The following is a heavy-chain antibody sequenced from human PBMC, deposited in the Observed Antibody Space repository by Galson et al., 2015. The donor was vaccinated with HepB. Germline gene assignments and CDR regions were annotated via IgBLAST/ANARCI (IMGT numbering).Heavy chain of an antibody. J-gene: IGHJ3*02. D-gene: IGHD6-19*01. V-gene: IGHV3-21*01. CDR1: GFTFSSYS. Sequence: SLRLSCAASGFTFSSYSMNWVRQAPGKGLEWVSSISSSSSYIYYADSVKGRFTISRDNAKNSLYLQMNSLRAEDTAVYYCARDSKSTGYSSGWYGSDAFDIWGQGTMVTVSS. CDR2: ISSSSSYI. CDR3: ARDSKSTGYSSGWYGSDAFDI.